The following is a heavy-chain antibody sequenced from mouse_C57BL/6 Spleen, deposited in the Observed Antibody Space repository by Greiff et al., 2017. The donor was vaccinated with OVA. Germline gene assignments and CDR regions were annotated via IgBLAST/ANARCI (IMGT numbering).Heavy chain of an antibody. CDR1: GFSFTSYG. J-gene: IGHJ2*01. CDR2: IWSGGST. CDR3: AIWGFITAVDY. Sequence: QVQLKESGPGLVKPSQSLSITCTVSGFSFTSYGVHWVRQSPGKGLEWLGVIWSGGSTDYNAAFISRLSISKDNSKSQVFFKIISLQANDTDIYYSAIWGFITAVDYWGQGTTLTVSS. D-gene: IGHD1-1*01. V-gene: IGHV2-2*02.